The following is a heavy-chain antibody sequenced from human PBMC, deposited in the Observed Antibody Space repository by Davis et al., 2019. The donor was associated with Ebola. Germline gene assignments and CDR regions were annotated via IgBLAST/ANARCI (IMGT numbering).Heavy chain of an antibody. D-gene: IGHD3/OR15-3a*01. CDR1: GYTFTDYN. Sequence: ASVKVSCKASGYTFTDYNIHWMRQAPGQGLEWMGWINTNTGNPTYAQGFTGRFVFSLDTSVDTAYLQFSSLKAADTAVYYCARDGHWLDSWGQGTLVTVSS. CDR3: ARDGHWLDS. V-gene: IGHV7-4-1*02. CDR2: INTNTGNP. J-gene: IGHJ5*01.